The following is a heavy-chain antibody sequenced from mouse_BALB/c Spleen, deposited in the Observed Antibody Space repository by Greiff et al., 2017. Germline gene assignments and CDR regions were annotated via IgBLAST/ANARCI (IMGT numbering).Heavy chain of an antibody. D-gene: IGHD2-10*02. CDR1: GYSITSGYY. CDR3: AQYGNSCDY. CDR2: ISYDGSN. Sequence: VQLKESGPGLVKPSQSLSLTCSVTGYSITSGYYWNWIRQFPGNKLEWMGYISYDGSNNYNPSLKNRISITRDTSKNQFFLKLNSVTTEDTATYYCAQYGNSCDYWGQGTTLTVSS. J-gene: IGHJ2*01. V-gene: IGHV3-6*02.